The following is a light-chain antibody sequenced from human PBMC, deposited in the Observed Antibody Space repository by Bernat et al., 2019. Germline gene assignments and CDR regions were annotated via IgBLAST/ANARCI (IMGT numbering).Light chain of an antibody. CDR2: DVD. Sequence: QSALTQPPSASGSPGQSVTISCTGTRSDVGGYNFVSWYQLRPGQVPKLIIYDVDKRPSGVPDRFSGSKSGNTASLTVSGLQARDEAYYYCASYAGSNNLVVFGGGTNLAVL. V-gene: IGLV2-8*01. CDR1: RSDVGGYNF. J-gene: IGLJ2*01. CDR3: ASYAGSNNLVV.